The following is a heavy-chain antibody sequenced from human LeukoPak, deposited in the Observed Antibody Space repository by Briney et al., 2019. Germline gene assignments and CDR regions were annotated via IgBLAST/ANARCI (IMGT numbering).Heavy chain of an antibody. CDR2: IDIDGSDT. CDR3: ARDRSVTDGGFDS. J-gene: IGHJ4*02. CDR1: GFSFTHYW. V-gene: IGHV3-74*03. D-gene: IGHD2-21*02. Sequence: GGSLRLSCAASGFSFTHYWMHWVRRAPGKRFVCVSRIDIDGSDTTYADSVTGRFTISRDNAKNTLYLQMNSLRAEDTAIYYCARDRSVTDGGFDSWGQGSLVTVSS.